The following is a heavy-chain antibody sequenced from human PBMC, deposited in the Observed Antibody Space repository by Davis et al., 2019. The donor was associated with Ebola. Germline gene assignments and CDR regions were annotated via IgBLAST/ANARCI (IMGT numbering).Heavy chain of an antibody. V-gene: IGHV1-8*01. CDR2: MNPNSGNT. CDR1: GYTFTSYD. Sequence: SVQVSCQASGYTFTSYDINWVRQATGQGLEWMGWMNPNSGNTGYAQKFQGRVTITRNTSISTAYMELSSLRSEDTAVYYCARVTGELLFYGMDVWGKGTTVTVSS. D-gene: IGHD3-10*01. J-gene: IGHJ6*04. CDR3: ARVTGELLFYGMDV.